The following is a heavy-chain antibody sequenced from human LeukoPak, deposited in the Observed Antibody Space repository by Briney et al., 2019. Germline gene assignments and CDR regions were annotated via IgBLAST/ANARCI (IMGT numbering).Heavy chain of an antibody. CDR2: IWYDGSNR. D-gene: IGHD3-10*01. Sequence: QTGGSLRLSCAASGFTFSSYAMSWVRQAPGKGLEWVAVIWYDGSNRYYADSVKGRFTISRDNSKNTLYLQMNSLRAEDTAVYYCARDCYYGSGSYCYYYGMDVWGKGTTVTVSS. CDR3: ARDCYYGSGSYCYYYGMDV. V-gene: IGHV3-33*08. J-gene: IGHJ6*04. CDR1: GFTFSSYA.